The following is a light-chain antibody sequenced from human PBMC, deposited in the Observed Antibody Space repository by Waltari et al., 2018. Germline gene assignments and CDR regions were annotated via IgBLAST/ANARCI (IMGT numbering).Light chain of an antibody. V-gene: IGLV2-14*03. CDR3: SSQSTKNGVI. CDR1: SSDVGGDDS. Sequence: QSALTQPASVSGSPGQSITISCTGSSSDVGGDDSVSWYEDHPDQAPKVIIYDVNKRHSGVSDRLSGSKSGNTASLTISGLQAEDEATFYCSSQSTKNGVIFGGGTKVTVL. CDR2: DVN. J-gene: IGLJ2*01.